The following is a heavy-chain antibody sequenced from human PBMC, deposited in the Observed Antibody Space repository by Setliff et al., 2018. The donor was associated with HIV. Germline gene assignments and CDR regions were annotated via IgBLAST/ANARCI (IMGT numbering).Heavy chain of an antibody. CDR3: VRDTPGSDNAFDI. CDR1: GLAFSYNT. CDR2: ITGNGGSI. J-gene: IGHJ3*02. V-gene: IGHV3-64*02. D-gene: IGHD2-21*01. Sequence: GSLRLSCAASGLAFSYNTMHWVRQAPGKGLEYVSGITGNGGSIFYADAVRGRFTISRDNSGDMLFLQMASLRPEDMAVYYCVRDTPGSDNAFDIWGQGTMVTVSS.